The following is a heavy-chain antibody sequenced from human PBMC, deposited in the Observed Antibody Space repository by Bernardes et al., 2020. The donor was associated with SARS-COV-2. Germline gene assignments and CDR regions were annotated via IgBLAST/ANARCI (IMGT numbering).Heavy chain of an antibody. CDR1: GFPFRNYA. CDR3: VKGAVAVAGTSVDFFNY. V-gene: IGHV3-64D*06. D-gene: IGHD6-19*01. CDR2: VSGSGYTT. Sequence: RGSLRLSCSASGFPFRNYAMHWVRQAPGKGLAYVSSVSGSGYTTYYADSVRGRFTISRDNSKHTLYLQVSGLRTEDTAVYFCVKGAVAVAGTSVDFFNYWGQGTLVTVA. J-gene: IGHJ4*02.